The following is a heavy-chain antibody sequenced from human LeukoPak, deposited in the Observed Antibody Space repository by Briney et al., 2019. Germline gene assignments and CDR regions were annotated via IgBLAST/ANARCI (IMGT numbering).Heavy chain of an antibody. CDR2: INPNSGGT. V-gene: IGHV1-2*02. CDR1: GCTFTGYY. J-gene: IGHJ4*02. CDR3: ARDYYDSSGYYPGDY. D-gene: IGHD3-22*01. Sequence: ASVKVSCKASGCTFTGYYMHWVRQAPGQGLEWMGWINPNSGGTNYAQKFQGGVTMTRDTSISTAYMELSRLRSDDTAVYYCARDYYDSSGYYPGDYWGQGTLVTVSS.